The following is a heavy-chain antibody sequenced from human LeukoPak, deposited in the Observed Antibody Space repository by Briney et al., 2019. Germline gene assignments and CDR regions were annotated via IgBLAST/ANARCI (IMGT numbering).Heavy chain of an antibody. CDR3: ARGRPHGNDY. Sequence: GGSLRLSCAASGFTFSSYWMNWVRHAPGKGMVWVSRIASDGSSTTYADSVKGRFSISRDNAKNTLYLQMNSLRVEDTAVYYCARGRPHGNDYWGQGTLVTVSS. D-gene: IGHD4-23*01. CDR1: GFTFSSYW. V-gene: IGHV3-74*01. CDR2: IASDGSST. J-gene: IGHJ4*02.